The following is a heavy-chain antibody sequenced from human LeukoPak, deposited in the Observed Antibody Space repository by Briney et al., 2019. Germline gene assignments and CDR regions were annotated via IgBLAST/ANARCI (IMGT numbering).Heavy chain of an antibody. J-gene: IGHJ4*02. Sequence: GGSLRLSCAASGFTFSDYYMSWLRQAPGKGLEWVSYISSSGSTIYYADSVKGRFTTSRDNAKNSLYLQMNSLRAEDTAVYYCERNYYYGSGSCDYWGQGTLVTVSS. D-gene: IGHD3-10*01. V-gene: IGHV3-11*01. CDR2: ISSSGSTI. CDR3: ERNYYYGSGSCDY. CDR1: GFTFSDYY.